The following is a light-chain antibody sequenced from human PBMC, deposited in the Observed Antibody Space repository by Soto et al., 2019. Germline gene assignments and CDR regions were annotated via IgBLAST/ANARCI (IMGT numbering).Light chain of an antibody. CDR1: QSVRSS. CDR2: GAS. CDR3: QQYYNWWT. V-gene: IGKV3-15*01. Sequence: EIVMTQSPATLSVSPGERATLSCRASQSVRSSLAWYQHKPGQAPSLLIYGASTRATGVPARFSGSGSGTEFTLTISSLQSEDFAVYYCQQYYNWWTFGQGTKVEIE. J-gene: IGKJ1*01.